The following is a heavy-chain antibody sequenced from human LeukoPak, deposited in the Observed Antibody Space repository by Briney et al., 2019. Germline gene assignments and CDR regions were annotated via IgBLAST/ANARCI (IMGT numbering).Heavy chain of an antibody. Sequence: PGGSLRLSCAASGFTFSSYAMSWVRQAPGKGLEGVSVISGSGGSTYSADSVKGRFTISRDNSKSTLYLQMNSLRAEDSAVYYCAKDRWYFDYWGQGTLVTVSS. J-gene: IGHJ4*02. CDR3: AKDRWYFDY. V-gene: IGHV3-23*01. D-gene: IGHD6-13*01. CDR1: GFTFSSYA. CDR2: ISGSGGST.